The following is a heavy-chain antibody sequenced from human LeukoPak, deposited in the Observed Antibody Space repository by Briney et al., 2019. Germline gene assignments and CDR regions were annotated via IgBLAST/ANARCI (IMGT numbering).Heavy chain of an antibody. CDR3: ARSQYGSGSYYNDDY. CDR2: ISSSSSYI. V-gene: IGHV3-21*01. D-gene: IGHD3-10*01. Sequence: GGSLRLSCAASGFTFSSYSMNWVRQAPGKGLEWVSSISSSSSYIYYADSVKGRFTISRDNAKNSLYLRMNSLRAEDTAVYYCARSQYGSGSYYNDDYWGQGTLVTVSS. J-gene: IGHJ4*02. CDR1: GFTFSSYS.